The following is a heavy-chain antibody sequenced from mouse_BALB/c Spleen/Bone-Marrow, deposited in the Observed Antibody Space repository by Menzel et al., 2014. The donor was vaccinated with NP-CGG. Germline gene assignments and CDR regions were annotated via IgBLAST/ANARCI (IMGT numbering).Heavy chain of an antibody. Sequence: EVQLVESGGGLVQPGGSLKLSCATSGSTFSDYYMYWVRQTPEKRLEWVAYISNGGGSTYYPDTVKGRFTISRDNAKNTLYLQMSRLKSEDTAMYYCARHDGYRTWFAYWGQGTLVTVSA. J-gene: IGHJ3*01. CDR1: GSTFSDYY. D-gene: IGHD2-3*01. CDR3: ARHDGYRTWFAY. V-gene: IGHV5-12*02. CDR2: ISNGGGST.